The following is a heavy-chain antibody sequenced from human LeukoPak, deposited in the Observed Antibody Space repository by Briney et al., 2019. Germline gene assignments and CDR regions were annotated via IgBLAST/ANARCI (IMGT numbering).Heavy chain of an antibody. CDR1: GYSLSDLS. D-gene: IGHD6-19*01. CDR2: FDSENNKM. CDR3: ATDRVYRSSGRSWGFFDY. J-gene: IGHJ4*02. V-gene: IGHV1-24*01. Sequence: ASVKVSCKIPGYSLSDLSIHWVREAPGEGLEWMGGFDSENNKMVYTQKFQGRVTMTEDTSADTAYMELTSLRSEDTAVYFRATDRVYRSSGRSWGFFDYWGQGTLVIVSS.